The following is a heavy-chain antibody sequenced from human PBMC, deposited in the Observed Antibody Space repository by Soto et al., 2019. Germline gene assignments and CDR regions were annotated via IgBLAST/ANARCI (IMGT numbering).Heavy chain of an antibody. D-gene: IGHD3-3*01. V-gene: IGHV1-18*01. CDR2: ISAYNGNT. CDR1: GYTFTSYG. Sequence: ESSVKGSCKASGYTFTSYGISCVRQAPGQGLEWMGWISAYNGNTNYAQKLQGRVTMTRDTSISTAYMELSRLRSDDTAVYYCARAHYDFWSGYYTETVPSNYAFDIWGQGTMVTV. J-gene: IGHJ3*02. CDR3: ARAHYDFWSGYYTETVPSNYAFDI.